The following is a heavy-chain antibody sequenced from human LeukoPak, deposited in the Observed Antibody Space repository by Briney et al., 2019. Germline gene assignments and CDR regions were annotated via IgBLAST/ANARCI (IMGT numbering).Heavy chain of an antibody. V-gene: IGHV3-9*01. J-gene: IGHJ4*02. CDR1: GFTFDDYA. CDR3: PKERGGYSSGGLDY. CDR2: ISWNSGSI. Sequence: GGSLRLSCAASGFTFDDYAMHWVRQAPGKGLEWVSGISWNSGSIGYADSVKGRFTISRDNAKNSLYLQMNSLRAEDTALYYCPKERGGYSSGGLDYWGQGPRVPVPS. D-gene: IGHD6-19*01.